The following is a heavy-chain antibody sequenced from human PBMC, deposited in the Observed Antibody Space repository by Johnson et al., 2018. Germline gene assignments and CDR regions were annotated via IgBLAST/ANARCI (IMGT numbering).Heavy chain of an antibody. CDR1: GFTFSTYA. V-gene: IGHV3-23*01. J-gene: IGHJ3*02. CDR2: ISGRGTSA. D-gene: IGHD1-26*01. CDR3: AKDQKSDSGPYDAFDN. Sequence: EVQLLESGGGLVQPGGSLRLSCAASGFTFSTYAMSWVRQAPGKGLEWVSAISGRGTSAYYADSVKGRFTISRANSKNTLFLQMNSLRADDTAVCYCAKDQKSDSGPYDAFDNWGQGTMVTVSS.